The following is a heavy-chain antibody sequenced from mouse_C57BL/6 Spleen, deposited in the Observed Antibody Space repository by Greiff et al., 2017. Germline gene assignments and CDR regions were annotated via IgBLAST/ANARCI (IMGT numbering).Heavy chain of an antibody. CDR2: ISYDGSN. D-gene: IGHD2-3*01. CDR1: GYSITSGYY. J-gene: IGHJ4*01. CDR3: ARGGDYDGYHTVYAMDY. V-gene: IGHV3-6*01. Sequence: VQLQQSGPGLVKPSQSLSLTCSVTGYSITSGYYWNWIRQFPGNKLEWMGYISYDGSNNYNPSLKNRISITRDTSKNQFFLKLNSVTTEDTATYYCARGGDYDGYHTVYAMDYWGQGTSVTVSS.